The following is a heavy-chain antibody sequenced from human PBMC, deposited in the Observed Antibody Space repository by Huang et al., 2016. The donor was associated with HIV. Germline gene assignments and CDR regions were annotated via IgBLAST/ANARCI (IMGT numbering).Heavy chain of an antibody. Sequence: EVQLVESGGTLIQPGRSLRLSCTASGFTFGPYGMSWFRQARGKGVGWEGCIRSKAHGGKKENGASVKGRVNVSRDDSKNIAYMRRSSLKTEDTAVYYCSTVGGGIDYIGYTSAYYATGGYWGQGTLVTVSS. CDR1: GFTFGPYG. D-gene: IGHD6-19*01. V-gene: IGHV3-49*03. CDR2: IRSKAHGGKK. CDR3: STVGGGIDYIGYTSAYYATGGY. J-gene: IGHJ4*02.